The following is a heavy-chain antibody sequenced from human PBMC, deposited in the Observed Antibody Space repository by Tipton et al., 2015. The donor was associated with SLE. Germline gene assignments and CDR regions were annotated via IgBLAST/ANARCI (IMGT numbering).Heavy chain of an antibody. CDR2: IIPILGIA. CDR1: GGTFSSYT. D-gene: IGHD3-16*01. J-gene: IGHJ6*02. CDR3: ARAGMITFGGVTSCMDV. V-gene: IGHV1-69*02. Sequence: QVQLVQSGAEVKKPGSSVKVSCKASGGTFSSYTISWVRQAPGQGLEWMGRIIPILGIANYAQKFQGRVTITADKSTSTAYMELSSLRSEDTAVYYCARAGMITFGGVTSCMDVWGQGTTVTVSS.